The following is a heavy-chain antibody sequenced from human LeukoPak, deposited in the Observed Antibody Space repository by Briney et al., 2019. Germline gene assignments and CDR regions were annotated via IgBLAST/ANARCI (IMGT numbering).Heavy chain of an antibody. J-gene: IGHJ6*02. CDR3: ARGLGYRRGYYALNYYYYGMDV. CDR1: GGSFSGYY. Sequence: SETLCLTCAVYGGSFSGYYWSWIRQPPGKGLEWIGEINHSGSTNYNPSLKSRVTISVDTSKNQFSLKLSSVTAADTAVYYCARGLGYRRGYYALNYYYYGMDVWGQGTTVTVSS. D-gene: IGHD3-22*01. CDR2: INHSGST. V-gene: IGHV4-34*01.